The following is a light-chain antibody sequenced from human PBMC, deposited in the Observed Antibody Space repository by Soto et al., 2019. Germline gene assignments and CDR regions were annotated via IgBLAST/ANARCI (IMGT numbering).Light chain of an antibody. CDR3: QQSYSNPRT. CDR1: QSISSY. V-gene: IGKV1-39*01. Sequence: DIQMTQSPSSLSASVGDRVTITCRASQSISSYLNWYQQKPGKAPKLLIYAASSLQSGVPSRFSGSGSGTDFTLTISSLQPEDFATYYCQQSYSNPRTFGPGTQVGNQT. CDR2: AAS. J-gene: IGKJ1*01.